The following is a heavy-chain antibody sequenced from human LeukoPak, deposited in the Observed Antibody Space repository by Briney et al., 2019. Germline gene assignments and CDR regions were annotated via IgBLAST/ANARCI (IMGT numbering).Heavy chain of an antibody. J-gene: IGHJ4*02. V-gene: IGHV4-34*01. CDR2: INHSGST. D-gene: IGHD3-22*01. Sequence: SETLSLTCAVYGGSFSGYYWSWIRQPPVKGLEWIGEINHSGSTNYNPSLKSRVTISVDTSKNQFSLKLSSVTAADTAVYYCARGRVHYYDSSGFPFWGQGTLVTVSS. CDR3: ARGRVHYYDSSGFPF. CDR1: GGSFSGYY.